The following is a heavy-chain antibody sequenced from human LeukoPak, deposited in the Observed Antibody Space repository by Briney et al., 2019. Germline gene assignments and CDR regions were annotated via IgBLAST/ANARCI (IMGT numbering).Heavy chain of an antibody. J-gene: IGHJ4*02. CDR1: GGSFSGYY. V-gene: IGHV4-34*01. CDR2: INHSGST. CDR3: ASFPYYYYGSGGRPRGYYFDY. Sequence: ASETLSLTCAVYGGSFSGYYWSWIRQPPGKGLEWIGEINHSGSTNYNPSLKSRVTISVDTSKNQLSLKLSSVTAADTAVYYCASFPYYYYGSGGRPRGYYFDYWGQETLVTVSS. D-gene: IGHD3-10*01.